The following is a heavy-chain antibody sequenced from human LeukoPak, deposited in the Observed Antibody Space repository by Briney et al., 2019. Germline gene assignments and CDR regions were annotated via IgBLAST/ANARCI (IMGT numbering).Heavy chain of an antibody. Sequence: GGSLRLSCAASGFIFDDFTMHWVRQAPGKGLEWVSLINWNGDNTYYVDSVKGRFTISRDNSKNSLYLQMHSLRNEDTALYYCAKASVTGRGFFDSWGQGSLVTVSS. V-gene: IGHV3-43*01. CDR3: AKASVTGRGFFDS. CDR1: GFIFDDFT. D-gene: IGHD6-19*01. CDR2: INWNGDNT. J-gene: IGHJ4*02.